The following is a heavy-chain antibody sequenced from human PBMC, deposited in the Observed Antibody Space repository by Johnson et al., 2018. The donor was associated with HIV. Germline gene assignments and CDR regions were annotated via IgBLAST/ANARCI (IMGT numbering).Heavy chain of an antibody. Sequence: QVQLVESGGGLVQPGGSLKLSCAASGFTFSGSAMHWVRQAPGKGLEWVAVISSDGSAKYYADSVRGRFTISRDISKNTLYLQMDSLRPDDTALYYCARGRKDLEAADGLDNDGFDMWGQGTLVTVSS. J-gene: IGHJ3*02. CDR3: ARGRKDLEAADGLDNDGFDM. D-gene: IGHD6-13*01. CDR2: ISSDGSAK. V-gene: IGHV3-30-3*01. CDR1: GFTFSGSA.